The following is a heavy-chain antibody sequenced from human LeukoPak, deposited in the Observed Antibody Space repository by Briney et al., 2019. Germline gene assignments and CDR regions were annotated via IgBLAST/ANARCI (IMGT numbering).Heavy chain of an antibody. J-gene: IGHJ4*02. CDR3: ARDPRIYCTNGICRDDYFDN. D-gene: IGHD2-8*01. V-gene: IGHV3-21*01. CDR1: GFTFSSYS. Sequence: PGWSLRLSCAASGFTFSSYSMNWVRQAPGKGLEWVSSISSTSIYKYYADSVKGRFTISKDNAKDSLFLQMNSLRAEDTAIYYCARDPRIYCTNGICRDDYFDNWGQGTLVTVSS. CDR2: ISSTSIYK.